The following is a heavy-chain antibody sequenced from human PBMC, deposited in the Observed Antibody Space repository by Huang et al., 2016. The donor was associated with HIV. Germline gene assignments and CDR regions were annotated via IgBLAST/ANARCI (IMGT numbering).Heavy chain of an antibody. CDR3: VRAKEKGYDFWSGYRY. J-gene: IGHJ4*01. D-gene: IGHD3-3*01. CDR1: GFIFSDYW. V-gene: IGHV3-74*02. Sequence: EVELAESGGGSVRPGQSLRLSCVGSGFIFSDYWMHWVRQIPGKGRMWVARSERDGSSTSYADSVKGRFTIYRDNAKNTVYLQMSSLRVDDTAVYYCVRAKEKGYDFWSGYRYWGQGVQVTVSS. CDR2: SERDGSST.